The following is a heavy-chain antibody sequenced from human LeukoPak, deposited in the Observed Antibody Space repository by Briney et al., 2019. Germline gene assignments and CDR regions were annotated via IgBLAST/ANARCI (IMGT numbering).Heavy chain of an antibody. CDR3: AKDHYWSIDY. Sequence: GGSLRLSCAASGFDFSSNWMHWVRHAPGQGLVWVSRIKGDGISTNYADSVKGRFTISRDIARNTLYLQMNSLRAEDTGVYYCAKDHYWSIDYWGRGTLVTVSS. J-gene: IGHJ4*02. CDR1: GFDFSSNW. CDR2: IKGDGIST. D-gene: IGHD3-3*01. V-gene: IGHV3-74*01.